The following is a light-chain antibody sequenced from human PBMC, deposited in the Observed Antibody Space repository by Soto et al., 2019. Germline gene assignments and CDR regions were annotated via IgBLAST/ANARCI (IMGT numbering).Light chain of an antibody. V-gene: IGLV2-11*01. CDR3: CSYAGTYTIWV. Sequence: QSALTQPRSVSGSPGQSVTISCTGTSSDVVGYNYVSWYQQHPGKAPKLIIYDVSKRPSGVPDRFSGSKSGNTASLTISGRQAEDEADYYCCSYAGTYTIWVFGGGTQLTV. J-gene: IGLJ3*02. CDR1: SSDVVGYNY. CDR2: DVS.